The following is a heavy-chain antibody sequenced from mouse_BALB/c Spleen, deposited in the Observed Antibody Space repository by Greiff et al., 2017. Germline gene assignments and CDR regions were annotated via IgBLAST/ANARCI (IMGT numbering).Heavy chain of an antibody. CDR1: GFTFSSFG. Sequence: EVQLQESGGGLVQPGGSRKLSCAASGFTFSSFGMHWVRQAPEKGLEWVAYISSGSSTIYYADTVKGRFTISRDNPKNTLFLQMTSLRSEDTAMYYCARDGRYAMDYWGQGTSVTVSS. CDR2: ISSGSSTI. V-gene: IGHV5-17*02. D-gene: IGHD2-3*01. J-gene: IGHJ4*01. CDR3: ARDGRYAMDY.